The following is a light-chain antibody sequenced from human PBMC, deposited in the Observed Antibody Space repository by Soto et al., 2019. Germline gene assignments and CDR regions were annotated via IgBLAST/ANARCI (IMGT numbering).Light chain of an antibody. CDR2: KTS. CDR1: QSISSW. CDR3: LQYNSFWT. V-gene: IGKV1-5*03. J-gene: IGKJ1*01. Sequence: DIQMTQSPSTLSASVGDRVTITCRASQSISSWLAWYQQRPGRAPKLLIYKTSSLESGVPSRFSGSGSGTEFTLTISSLQPDDFATYYCLQYNSFWTFGQGTKVEIK.